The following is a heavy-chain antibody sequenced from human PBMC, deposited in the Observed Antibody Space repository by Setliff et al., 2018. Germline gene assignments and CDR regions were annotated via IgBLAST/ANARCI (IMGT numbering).Heavy chain of an antibody. J-gene: IGHJ6*02. CDR3: AREGYYNFWSGFMDV. V-gene: IGHV4-59*01. CDR1: GGSISSYY. CDR2: IYYSGST. D-gene: IGHD3-3*01. Sequence: PSETLSLTCTVSGGSISSYYWSWIRQPPGKGLEWIGYIYYSGSTNYKPSLKSRVTISVDTSKNQFSLKLSSVTAADTAVYDCAREGYYNFWSGFMDVWGQGTTVTVSS.